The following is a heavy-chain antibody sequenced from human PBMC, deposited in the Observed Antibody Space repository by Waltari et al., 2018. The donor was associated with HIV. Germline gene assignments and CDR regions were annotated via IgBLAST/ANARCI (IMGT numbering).Heavy chain of an antibody. J-gene: IGHJ5*02. CDR1: DYSISSSNW. CDR3: ARVLCAEDCLTFDL. V-gene: IGHV4-4*02. Sequence: QVQLQESGPGLVKPSETLSLTCAVSDYSISSSNWWSWVRQSADKGLEWIGRRDTGGHTVYNPSLYTRATMTVDTADNKLSLQLASVTAADSGVYYCARVLCAEDCLTFDLWGQGTLVTVSS. D-gene: IGHD2-21*02. CDR2: RDTGGHT.